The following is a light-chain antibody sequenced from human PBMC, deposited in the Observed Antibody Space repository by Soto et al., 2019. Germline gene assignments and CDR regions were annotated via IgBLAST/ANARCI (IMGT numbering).Light chain of an antibody. J-gene: IGLJ1*01. Sequence: QSALTQPPSVSGSPGQSITISCTGTSSDVDIYKYVSWYQQHPGKAPKLMIYQVTNRPSGVSNRFSGSKSGNTASLTISGLQAEDEADYYCSSYASRNTYVFGTGTKLTVL. CDR2: QVT. V-gene: IGLV2-14*01. CDR1: SSDVDIYKY. CDR3: SSYASRNTYV.